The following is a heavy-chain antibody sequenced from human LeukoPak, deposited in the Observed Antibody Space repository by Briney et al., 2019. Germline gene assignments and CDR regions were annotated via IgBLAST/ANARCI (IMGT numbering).Heavy chain of an antibody. D-gene: IGHD2-15*01. CDR1: GFTFSDYY. CDR3: ARRSKGVVFGTYIEYYYYMDV. J-gene: IGHJ6*03. Sequence: GESLTLSCAASGFTFSDYYMSWIRQVPGKGLEWVSYISGSGSNIYYADSVKGRFTISRDNAKNSLYQQMNSLRAEDTAVYYCARRSKGVVFGTYIEYYYYMDVWGKGTTVTISS. V-gene: IGHV3-11*01. CDR2: ISGSGSNI.